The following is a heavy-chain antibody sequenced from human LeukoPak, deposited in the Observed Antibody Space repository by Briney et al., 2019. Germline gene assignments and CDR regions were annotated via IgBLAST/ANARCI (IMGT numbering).Heavy chain of an antibody. J-gene: IGHJ4*02. CDR1: GFTFSSYA. CDR2: ISSSGGRT. V-gene: IGHV3-23*01. Sequence: GGSLRLSCAASGFTFSSYAMSWVRQAPGKGLECVSAISSSGGRTYYADSVKGRYTISRDNSKNTLYLQMNSLRAKDSAIFYCVRNTEEYGDSMWDYWGQGTLVTVSS. CDR3: VRNTEEYGDSMWDY. D-gene: IGHD4-17*01.